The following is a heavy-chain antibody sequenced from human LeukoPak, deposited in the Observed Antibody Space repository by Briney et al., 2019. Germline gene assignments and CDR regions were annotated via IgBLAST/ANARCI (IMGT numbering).Heavy chain of an antibody. J-gene: IGHJ6*02. CDR1: GGSISSGSYY. V-gene: IGHV4-61*02. D-gene: IGHD5-18*01. CDR3: ARDSGYSYGYYYYYGMDV. Sequence: SETLSLTCTVSGGSISSGSYYWSWIRQPAGKGLEWIGRIYTSGSTNYNPSLKSRVTISVDTSKNQFSLKLGSVTAADTAVYYCARDSGYSYGYYYYYGMDVWGQGTTVTVSS. CDR2: IYTSGST.